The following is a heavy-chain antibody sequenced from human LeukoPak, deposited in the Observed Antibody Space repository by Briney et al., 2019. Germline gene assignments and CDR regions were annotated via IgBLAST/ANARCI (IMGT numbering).Heavy chain of an antibody. CDR3: ARGWELLKGAYYFDY. CDR2: ISWNSGSI. Sequence: PGGSLRLSCAASGFTFDDYAMHWVRQAPGKGLEWVSGISWNSGSIGYADSVKGRSTISRDNSKNTLYLQMNSLRAEDTAVYYCARGWELLKGAYYFDYWGQGTLVTVSS. V-gene: IGHV3-9*01. J-gene: IGHJ4*02. D-gene: IGHD1-26*01. CDR1: GFTFDDYA.